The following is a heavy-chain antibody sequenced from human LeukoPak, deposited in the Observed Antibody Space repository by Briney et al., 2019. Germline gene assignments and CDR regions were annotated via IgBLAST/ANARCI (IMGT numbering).Heavy chain of an antibody. D-gene: IGHD5-18*01. Sequence: GGSLRLSCAASGFTFSSYAMHWVRQAPGKGLEWVAVISYDGSNKYYADSVKGRFTISRDNSKNTLYLQMSSLRAEDTAVYYCARDPSWLYFDYWGQGTLVTVSS. CDR3: ARDPSWLYFDY. CDR1: GFTFSSYA. J-gene: IGHJ4*02. V-gene: IGHV3-30-3*01. CDR2: ISYDGSNK.